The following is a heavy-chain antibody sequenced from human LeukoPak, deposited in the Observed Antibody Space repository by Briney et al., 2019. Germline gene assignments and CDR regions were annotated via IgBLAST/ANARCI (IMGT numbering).Heavy chain of an antibody. CDR2: ISGSGGST. J-gene: IGHJ4*02. V-gene: IGHV3-23*01. Sequence: GGSLRLSCAASGFTFSSYATSWVRQAPGKGLEWVSAISGSGGSTYYADSVKGRFTISRDNSKNTLYLQMNSLRAEDTAVYYCAKNRYSSGWYDYWGQGTLVTVSS. CDR1: GFTFSSYA. CDR3: AKNRYSSGWYDY. D-gene: IGHD6-19*01.